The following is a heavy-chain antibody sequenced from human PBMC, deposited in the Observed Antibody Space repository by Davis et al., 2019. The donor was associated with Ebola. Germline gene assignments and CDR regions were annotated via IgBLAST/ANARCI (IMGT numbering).Heavy chain of an antibody. CDR2: IYDHST. J-gene: IGHJ4*02. V-gene: IGHV3-53*01. CDR3: AKDWVSAVDGVLDFDS. CDR1: GFTVSSNH. D-gene: IGHD2-8*01. Sequence: GESLKISCAASGFTVSSNHMSWVRQAPGKGLEWVSVIYDHSTAYADSVKGRFTVSRDNSERTAYLQMNDLGVEDTAMYYCAKDWVSAVDGVLDFDSWGEGTLVTVS.